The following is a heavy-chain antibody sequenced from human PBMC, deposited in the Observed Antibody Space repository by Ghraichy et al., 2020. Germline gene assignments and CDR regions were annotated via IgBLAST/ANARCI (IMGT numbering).Heavy chain of an antibody. D-gene: IGHD3-10*01. J-gene: IGHJ4*02. CDR3: ARDDSRSPRVLEN. Sequence: SETLSLTCAVYGVSVSSNVYFWNWIRQSPGKGLEWIGYVYYSGSTNYNPSLKGRVTMSVDASKNQFSLKLTSVSAADTAVYYCARDDSRSPRVLENWGQGILVTVSS. CDR2: VYYSGST. V-gene: IGHV4-61*08. CDR1: GVSVSSNVYF.